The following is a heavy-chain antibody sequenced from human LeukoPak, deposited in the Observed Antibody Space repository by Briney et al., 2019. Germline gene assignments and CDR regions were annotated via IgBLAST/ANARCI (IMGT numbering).Heavy chain of an antibody. V-gene: IGHV4-34*01. CDR1: GGSFSGYY. J-gene: IGHJ4*02. D-gene: IGHD6-19*01. CDR2: INHSGST. Sequence: PSETLSLTCAAYGGSFSGYYWSWIRQPPGKGLEWIGEINHSGSTNYNPSLKSRVTISVDTSKNQFSLKLSSVTAADTAVYYCARGRQWLATYYFDYWGQGTLVTVSS. CDR3: ARGRQWLATYYFDY.